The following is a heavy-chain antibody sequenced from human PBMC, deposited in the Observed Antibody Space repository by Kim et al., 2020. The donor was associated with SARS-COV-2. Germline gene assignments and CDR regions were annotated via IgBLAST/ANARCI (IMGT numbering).Heavy chain of an antibody. Sequence: SETLSLTCTVSGGSVSSYYWSWIRQPPGKGLEWSGYIYYSRSTNYNPSLKSLVTISVDTSKNQFSLNLSSVTAADTAVYYCARSYSYTYYYDSGIDVLG. CDR2: IYYSRST. CDR1: GGSVSSYY. J-gene: IGHJ6*02. V-gene: IGHV4-59*08. CDR3: ARSYSYTYYYDSGIDV. D-gene: IGHD5-18*01.